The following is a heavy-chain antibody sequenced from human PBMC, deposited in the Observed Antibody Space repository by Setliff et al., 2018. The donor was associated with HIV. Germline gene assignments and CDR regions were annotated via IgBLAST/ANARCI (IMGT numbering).Heavy chain of an antibody. V-gene: IGHV4-38-2*01. CDR3: ANIAAAGGVDY. J-gene: IGHJ4*02. CDR1: GYSISSGYY. D-gene: IGHD6-13*01. Sequence: KPSETLSLTCAVSGYSISSGYYWGWIRQPPGKGLEWIGSIYHSGSTYYNPSLKSRVTISVDTSKNQFSLKLSSVTAADTAVYYCANIAAAGGVDYWGQGTLVTVSS. CDR2: IYHSGST.